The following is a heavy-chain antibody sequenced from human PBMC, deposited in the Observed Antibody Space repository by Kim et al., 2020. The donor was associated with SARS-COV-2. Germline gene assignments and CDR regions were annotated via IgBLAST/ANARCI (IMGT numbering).Heavy chain of an antibody. J-gene: IGHJ6*02. V-gene: IGHV3-66*01. CDR3: ARDATDYGDYWSGYYYGMDV. Sequence: GRFTISRGNSKNTLYLQMNSLRAEDTAVYYCARDATDYGDYWSGYYYGMDVWGQGTTVTVSS. D-gene: IGHD4-17*01.